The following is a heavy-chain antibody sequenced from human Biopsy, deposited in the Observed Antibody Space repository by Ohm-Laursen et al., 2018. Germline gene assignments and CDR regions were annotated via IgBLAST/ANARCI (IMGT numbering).Heavy chain of an antibody. CDR2: LNPVSGNS. J-gene: IGHJ5*02. CDR1: GYTFTSYD. Sequence: ASVKVSCKASGYTFTSYDITWVRQASGQGPEWIGWLNPVSGNSNFGQKFRGRVTLTMNTSISTAYMELSGLRSEDTAVYFCARGYSRRVSIFEASIYWFDTWGQGTLVTVSS. CDR3: ARGYSRRVSIFEASIYWFDT. V-gene: IGHV1-8*01. D-gene: IGHD6-6*01.